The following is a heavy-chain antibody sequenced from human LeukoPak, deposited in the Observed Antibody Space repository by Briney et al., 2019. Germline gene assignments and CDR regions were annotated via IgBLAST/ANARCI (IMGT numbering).Heavy chain of an antibody. Sequence: GASVKVSCKASGYTFTGYYMHWVRQAPGQGLEWMGWINPNSGGTNYAQKFQGRVTMTRDTSISTAYTELSRLRSDDTAVYYCARVDCSGGSCYSGLFDYWGQGTLVTVSS. V-gene: IGHV1-2*02. J-gene: IGHJ4*02. CDR1: GYTFTGYY. D-gene: IGHD2-15*01. CDR3: ARVDCSGGSCYSGLFDY. CDR2: INPNSGGT.